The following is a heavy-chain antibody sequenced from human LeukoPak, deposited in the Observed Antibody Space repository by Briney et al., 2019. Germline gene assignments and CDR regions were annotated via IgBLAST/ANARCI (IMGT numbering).Heavy chain of an antibody. CDR3: ARWALYSGYSSY. Sequence: ASVKVSCKASGYTFTGYYMHWVRQAPGQGLEWMGWINPNSGGTNYAQKFQGRVTMTRDTSISTAYMELSRLRSDDFAVYYCARWALYSGYSSYWGQGTLVTVSS. CDR2: INPNSGGT. V-gene: IGHV1-2*02. CDR1: GYTFTGYY. J-gene: IGHJ4*02. D-gene: IGHD5-12*01.